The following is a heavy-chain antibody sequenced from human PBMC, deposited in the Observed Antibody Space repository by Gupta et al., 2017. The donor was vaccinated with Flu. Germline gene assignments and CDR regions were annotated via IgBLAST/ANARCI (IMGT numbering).Heavy chain of an antibody. CDR3: ARQDYYDIPCFDS. J-gene: IGHJ5*01. CDR2: IYYDGTT. CDR1: GVSTGSSNYY. D-gene: IGHD3-22*01. Sequence: QLQLQESGPGLVKPSETLSLTCTVSGVSTGSSNYYWGWVRQPPGRGLEWMGTIYYDGTTYYNPSLQSRVAISIDTSQNQFSLRLSSVTPADTAVYFCARQDYYDIPCFDSWGQGTLVTVSS. V-gene: IGHV4-39*01.